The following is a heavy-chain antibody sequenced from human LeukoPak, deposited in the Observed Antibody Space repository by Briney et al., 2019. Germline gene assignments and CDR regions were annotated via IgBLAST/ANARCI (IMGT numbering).Heavy chain of an antibody. CDR3: AVGAAGCSSTSCYHY. CDR1: GYSFTSYW. Sequence: GESLRISCKGSGYSFTSYWISWVRQMPGKGLEWMGRIDPSDSYTNYSPSFQGHVTISADKSISTAYLQWSSPKASDTAMYYCAVGAAGCSSTSCYHYWGQGTLVTVSS. J-gene: IGHJ4*02. D-gene: IGHD2-2*01. CDR2: IDPSDSYT. V-gene: IGHV5-10-1*01.